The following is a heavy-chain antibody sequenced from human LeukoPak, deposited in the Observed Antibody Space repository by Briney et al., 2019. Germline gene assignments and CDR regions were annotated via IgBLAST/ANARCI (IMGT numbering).Heavy chain of an antibody. CDR1: GFTFNNYN. D-gene: IGHD3-22*01. CDR3: TRDRVSPRLGYWFDP. Sequence: GGSLRLSCAASGFTFNNYNMIWVRQAPGMGLEWVSSISSSSSSYIYYADSEKGRFTISRDNARNSLYLQMSSLRAEDTAVYYCTRDRVSPRLGYWFDPWGQGTLVTVSS. V-gene: IGHV3-21*01. CDR2: ISSSSSSYI. J-gene: IGHJ5*02.